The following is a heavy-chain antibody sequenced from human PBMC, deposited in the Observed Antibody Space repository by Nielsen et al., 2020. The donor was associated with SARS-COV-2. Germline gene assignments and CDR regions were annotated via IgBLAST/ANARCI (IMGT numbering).Heavy chain of an antibody. J-gene: IGHJ6*02. V-gene: IGHV1-2*04. Sequence: ASVKVSCKASGYTCTGYYMHWVRQAPGQGLEWMGWINPNSGGTNYAQKFQGWVTMTRDTSISTAYMELSRLRSDDTAVYYCARGPIKWSGSYELDVWGQGTTVTVSS. CDR1: GYTCTGYY. CDR3: ARGPIKWSGSYELDV. D-gene: IGHD1-26*01. CDR2: INPNSGGT.